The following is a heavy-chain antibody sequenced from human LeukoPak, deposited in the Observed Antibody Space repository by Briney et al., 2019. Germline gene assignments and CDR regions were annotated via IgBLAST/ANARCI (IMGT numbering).Heavy chain of an antibody. CDR1: GFTLNNHG. CDR2: IWSNGINT. J-gene: IGHJ3*02. Sequence: GGSLRLSCAASGFTLNNHGMHWVRQAPGKGLEWVAVIWSNGINTYYGDSVKGRFTISRDTSEHTLYLQMNSLRAEDTAVYYCVREGPISGTNPFDIWGQGTMVTVSS. D-gene: IGHD1-20*01. V-gene: IGHV3-33*01. CDR3: VREGPISGTNPFDI.